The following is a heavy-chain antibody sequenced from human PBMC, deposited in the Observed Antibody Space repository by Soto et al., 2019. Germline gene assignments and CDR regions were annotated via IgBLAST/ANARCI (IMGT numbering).Heavy chain of an antibody. J-gene: IGHJ4*02. D-gene: IGHD4-17*01. CDR3: AKDRAQYGLETFDY. CDR2: ITWNGGSK. Sequence: SLRLCCAASGVTFDDWAMHWVRQGPGKGLEWVAGITWNGGSKDYADSVRGRFTISRDNAKNSLFLQMNSLRHEDTGLYYCAKDRAQYGLETFDYSGQGPPVTVSS. V-gene: IGHV3-9*01. CDR1: GVTFDDWA.